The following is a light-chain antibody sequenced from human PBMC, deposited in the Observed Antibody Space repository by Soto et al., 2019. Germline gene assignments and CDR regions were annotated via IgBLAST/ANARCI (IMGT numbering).Light chain of an antibody. V-gene: IGKV1-5*03. CDR2: KAS. Sequence: DIPMTQSPSTLYASVGDRVTITCRASQSISSWLAWYQQKPGKAPKLLIYKASSFENGVPSRFSGSGSGTEFTLSISSLQPDDFATYYCQQYNSYPLTLGGGTKVEIK. CDR1: QSISSW. J-gene: IGKJ4*01. CDR3: QQYNSYPLT.